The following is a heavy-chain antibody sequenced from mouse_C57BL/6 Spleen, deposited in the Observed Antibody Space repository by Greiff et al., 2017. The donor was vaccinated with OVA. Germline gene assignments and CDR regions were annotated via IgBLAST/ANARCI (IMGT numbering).Heavy chain of an antibody. J-gene: IGHJ1*03. CDR2: INPNNGGT. D-gene: IGHD2-4*01. CDR1: GYTFTDYT. CDR3: ARGDYDPWLYFDV. V-gene: IGHV1-18*01. Sequence: LVEPGASVKIPCKASGYTFTDYTMDWVKQSHGKSLEWIGDINPNNGGTIYNQKFKGKATLTVDKSSSTAYMELRSLTSEDTAVYYCARGDYDPWLYFDVWGTGTTVTVSS.